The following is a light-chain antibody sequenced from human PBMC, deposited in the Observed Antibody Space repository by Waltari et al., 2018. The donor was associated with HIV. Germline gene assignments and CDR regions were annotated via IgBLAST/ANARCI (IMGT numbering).Light chain of an antibody. Sequence: DIVMTQSPDSLAVSLGDRATITCRSSQNLIYYSNNKNYLGWYQQKPGQPPRLLIYGASTRESGVPDRFNGSGSGTDFTLTISSLQAEDVAVYYCQQYYNTPITFGQGTRLAIK. CDR1: QNLIYYSNNKNY. CDR3: QQYYNTPIT. V-gene: IGKV4-1*01. CDR2: GAS. J-gene: IGKJ5*01.